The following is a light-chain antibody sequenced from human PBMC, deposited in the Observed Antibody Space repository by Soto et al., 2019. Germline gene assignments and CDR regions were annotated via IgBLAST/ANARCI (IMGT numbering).Light chain of an antibody. V-gene: IGKV3-20*01. CDR1: QSVTNNY. J-gene: IGKJ4*01. CDR3: QKYGSSPGT. Sequence: ELVLTQSPGTLSLSPGDRAILACRDSQSVTNNYLAWYQQKPGQAPRILIYGASHRATGIPDRLSGSGSGTDFTLTISRLEPEDFAVYYCQKYGSSPGTCGVGTKVDIK. CDR2: GAS.